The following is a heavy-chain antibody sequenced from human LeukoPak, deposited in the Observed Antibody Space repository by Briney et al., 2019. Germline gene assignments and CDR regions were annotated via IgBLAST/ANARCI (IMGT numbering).Heavy chain of an antibody. CDR2: INHSGST. V-gene: IGHV4-34*01. D-gene: IGHD5-18*01. CDR3: ARGRYSFAY. J-gene: IGHJ4*02. CDR1: GGSFSGYY. Sequence: SETLSLTCAVYGGSFSGYYWSWIRQPPGKGLEWIGEINHSGSTNYDPSLKSRVTISVDTSKNQFSLNLRSVTAADTAVYYCARGRYSFAYWGQGTLVTVSS.